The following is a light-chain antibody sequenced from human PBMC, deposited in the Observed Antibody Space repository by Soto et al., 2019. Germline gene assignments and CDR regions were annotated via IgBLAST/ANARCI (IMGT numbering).Light chain of an antibody. CDR1: SSDVGGYNY. Sequence: QSALTQSASVSGSPGQSITISCTGTSSDVGGYNYVSWYQQHPGNAPKLKIYDVSNRPSGVSTRFSGSKSGNTASLTISGLQAEDEADYSCSSYTSTNSWVFGGGTKLTVL. V-gene: IGLV2-14*01. CDR2: DVS. CDR3: SSYTSTNSWV. J-gene: IGLJ3*02.